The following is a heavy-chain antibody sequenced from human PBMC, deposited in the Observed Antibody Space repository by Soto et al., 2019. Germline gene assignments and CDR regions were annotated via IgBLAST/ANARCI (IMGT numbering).Heavy chain of an antibody. V-gene: IGHV4-30-4*01. CDR1: GDYIHVGGYY. CDR2: IYYTGKT. Sequence: SETLSLTCSVSGDYIHVGGYYWTWVRQRPGKGLEWMGYIYYTGKTYYNPSLESRLTMSVDRSKNQFSLRLTSVTAADTAVYFCGRDLTSNANCIDPWGQGTLVTVSS. D-gene: IGHD2-2*01. CDR3: GRDLTSNANCIDP. J-gene: IGHJ5*02.